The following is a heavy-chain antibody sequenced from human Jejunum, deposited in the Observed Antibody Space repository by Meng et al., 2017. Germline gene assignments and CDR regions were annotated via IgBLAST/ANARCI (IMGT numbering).Heavy chain of an antibody. J-gene: IGHJ4*02. CDR1: GFTFSSYW. V-gene: IGHV3-74*01. CDR3: ARSRYSVGLDD. Sequence: GGSLRLSCAASGFTFSSYWMHWVRQAPGKGLVWVSRINSDGSTTSYADSVKGRFTISRDNAQNTLYLQMNSLRAEDAAMYYCARSRYSVGLDDWGQGTLVTVSS. D-gene: IGHD6-13*01. CDR2: INSDGSTT.